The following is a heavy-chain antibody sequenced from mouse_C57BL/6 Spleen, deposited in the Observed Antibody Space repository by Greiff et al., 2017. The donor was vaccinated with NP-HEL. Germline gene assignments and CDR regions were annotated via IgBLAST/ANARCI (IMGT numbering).Heavy chain of an antibody. CDR2: IHPNSGST. CDR1: GYTFTSYW. Sequence: QVQLQQPGAELVKPGASVKLSCKASGYTFTSYWMHWVKQRPGQGLEWIGMIHPNSGSTNYNEKFKSKATLTVDKSSSTAYMQLSSLTSEDSAVYYCARSRYGKDYAMDYWGQGTSVTVSS. V-gene: IGHV1-64*01. D-gene: IGHD2-10*02. CDR3: ARSRYGKDYAMDY. J-gene: IGHJ4*01.